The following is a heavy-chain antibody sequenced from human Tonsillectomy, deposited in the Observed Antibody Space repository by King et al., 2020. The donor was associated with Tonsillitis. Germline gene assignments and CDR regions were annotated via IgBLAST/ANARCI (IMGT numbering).Heavy chain of an antibody. Sequence: QLQESGPGLVKPSETLSLTCTVSGGSISRSSYYWGWIRQPPGKGLEWIGSIYYSGSTYYNPSLKSRVTISVDMSKNQFSLKLSSVTAADTAVYYCARPKDYGEYDWNFDLWGRGTLVTVSS. D-gene: IGHD4-17*01. V-gene: IGHV4-39*01. CDR2: IYYSGST. J-gene: IGHJ2*01. CDR1: GGSISRSSYY. CDR3: ARPKDYGEYDWNFDL.